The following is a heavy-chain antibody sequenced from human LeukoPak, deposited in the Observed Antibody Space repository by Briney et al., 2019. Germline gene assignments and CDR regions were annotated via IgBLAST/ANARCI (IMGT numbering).Heavy chain of an antibody. D-gene: IGHD3-22*01. CDR2: IDGSGGNT. CDR1: GFTFSSYA. V-gene: IGHV3-23*01. J-gene: IGHJ4*02. CDR3: ARGGGYYDSSGYPDY. Sequence: GGSLRLSCAASGFTFSSYAMSWVRQAPGKGLEWVSAIDGSGGNTYYADSVKGRFTISRDNSKNTLYLLMNSLRAEDTAVYYCARGGGYYDSSGYPDYWGQGTLVTVSS.